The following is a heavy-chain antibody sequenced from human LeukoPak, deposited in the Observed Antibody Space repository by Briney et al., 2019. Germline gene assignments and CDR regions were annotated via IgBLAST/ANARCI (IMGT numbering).Heavy chain of an antibody. CDR3: ARDRFYGSGSYQNAGGCFDN. J-gene: IGHJ4*02. Sequence: GGSLRLSCAASGFTFSTYSMNCVRQALGKGLEWVSYISSSSSTVFYADPVKGRFTVSRDNARTSLYLQLNSLRDEDTALYYCARDRFYGSGSYQNAGGCFDNWGQGTLVTVSS. CDR2: ISSSSSTV. V-gene: IGHV3-48*02. D-gene: IGHD3-10*01. CDR1: GFTFSTYS.